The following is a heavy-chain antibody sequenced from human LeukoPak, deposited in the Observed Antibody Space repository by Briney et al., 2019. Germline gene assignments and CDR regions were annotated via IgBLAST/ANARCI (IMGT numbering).Heavy chain of an antibody. V-gene: IGHV3-11*01. Sequence: PGGSLRLSCAASGFTFSDYYMSWIRQGPGKGLEWVSYVSSSGSTTNYADSVKGRFTISRDNAKNSLYLQMNSLRAEDTAVYYCAREKGMGTTYFDYWGQGTLVTVSS. CDR1: GFTFSDYY. CDR3: AREKGMGTTYFDY. J-gene: IGHJ4*02. D-gene: IGHD1-7*01. CDR2: VSSSGSTT.